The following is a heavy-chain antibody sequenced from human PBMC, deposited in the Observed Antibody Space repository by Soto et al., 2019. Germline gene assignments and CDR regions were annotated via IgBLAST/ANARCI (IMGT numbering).Heavy chain of an antibody. CDR3: ARDKLHIVANFHGY. V-gene: IGHV3-30-3*01. CDR1: GFTFSSYA. D-gene: IGHD5-12*01. J-gene: IGHJ4*02. CDR2: ISYDGSNK. Sequence: PGGSLRLSCAASGFTFSSYAMHWVRQSPGKGLEWVAVISYDGSNKYYADSVKGRFTISRDNSKNTLYLQMKSLRAEDTAVYYCARDKLHIVANFHGYWGQGTLVTVSS.